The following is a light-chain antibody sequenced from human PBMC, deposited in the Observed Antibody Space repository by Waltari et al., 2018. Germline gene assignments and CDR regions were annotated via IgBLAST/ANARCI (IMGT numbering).Light chain of an antibody. CDR2: NAS. Sequence: WLARHSLLTYLALCSQNPGRSPRLLLDNASDRTTGIPARFSGSGTGTDFTLPVSSLEPEVFAVYYCQQRGSWPLTFGGGTKVEI. V-gene: IGKV3-11*01. CDR3: QQRGSWPLT. CDR1: HSLLTY. J-gene: IGKJ4*01.